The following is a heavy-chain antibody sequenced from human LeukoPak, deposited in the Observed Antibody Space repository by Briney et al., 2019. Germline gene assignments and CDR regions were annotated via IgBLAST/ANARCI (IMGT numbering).Heavy chain of an antibody. D-gene: IGHD3-22*01. J-gene: IGHJ4*02. CDR3: ARHYDSSGYYPYYFDY. V-gene: IGHV4-59*08. CDR2: IYYSGST. Sequence: SSETLSLTCTVSGASISSYYWSWIRQPPGKGLEWIGYIYYSGSTNYNPSLKSRVTISVDTSKNQFSLKLSSVTAADTAVYYCARHYDSSGYYPYYFDYWGQGTLVTVSS. CDR1: GASISSYY.